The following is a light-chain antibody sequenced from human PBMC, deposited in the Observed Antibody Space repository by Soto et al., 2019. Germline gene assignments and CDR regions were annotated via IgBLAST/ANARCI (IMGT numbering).Light chain of an antibody. CDR1: QSVDSN. CDR3: QQYGSSPPST. Sequence: EILMTQSPATLSVSPGERATLSCRASQSVDSNLAWYQQKPGQAPRLLIYGASRRAAGIPDRFSGSGSGTDFTLTISRLEPEDFAVYYCQQYGSSPPSTFGGGTKVDIK. CDR2: GAS. J-gene: IGKJ4*01. V-gene: IGKV3-20*01.